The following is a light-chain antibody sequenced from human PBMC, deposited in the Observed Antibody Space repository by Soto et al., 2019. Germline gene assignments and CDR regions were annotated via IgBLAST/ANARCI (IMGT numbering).Light chain of an antibody. CDR1: SSDVGSYNL. CDR3: QSYDSGLSGLI. J-gene: IGLJ2*01. V-gene: IGLV2-23*01. CDR2: EGS. Sequence: QSALTQPASVSGSPGQSITISCTGTSSDVGSYNLVSWYQQHPGKAPKLMIYEGSKRPSGVSNRFSGSKSGNTASLTISGLQAEDEADYYCQSYDSGLSGLIFGTGTKLTVL.